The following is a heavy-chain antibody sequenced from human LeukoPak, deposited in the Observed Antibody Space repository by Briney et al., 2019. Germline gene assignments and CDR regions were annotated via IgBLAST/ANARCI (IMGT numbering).Heavy chain of an antibody. CDR3: ARGLEYRNWFDP. D-gene: IGHD2-2*01. CDR1: GGSFSGYY. Sequence: SETLSLTCAVYGGSFSGYYWSWIRQPPGKGREWIGEINHSGSTNYNPSLKSRVTISVDTSKNQFSQKLSSVTAADTAVYYCARGLEYRNWFDPWGQGTLVTVSS. CDR2: INHSGST. J-gene: IGHJ5*02. V-gene: IGHV4-34*01.